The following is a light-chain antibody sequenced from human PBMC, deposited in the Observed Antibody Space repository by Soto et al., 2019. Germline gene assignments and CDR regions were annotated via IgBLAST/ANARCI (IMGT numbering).Light chain of an antibody. CDR3: QQYYSYPPSLT. CDR1: QSVTSSH. Sequence: EIVLTQSPGTLSLSPGERATLSCRASQSVTSSHLAWYQQKPGQAPRLLIYGASSRATGTPDRFNGGGSGTDFTLTITRLEPEDFAVYYCQQYYSYPPSLTFGGGTKVDIK. V-gene: IGKV3-20*01. J-gene: IGKJ4*01. CDR2: GAS.